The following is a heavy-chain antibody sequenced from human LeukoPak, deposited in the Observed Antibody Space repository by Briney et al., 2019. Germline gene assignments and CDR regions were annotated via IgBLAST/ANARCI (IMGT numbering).Heavy chain of an antibody. CDR2: IIPILGTA. CDR3: ARGRGGIQLWLAFDY. CDR1: GGTFSSYA. D-gene: IGHD5-18*01. J-gene: IGHJ4*02. V-gene: IGHV1-69*11. Sequence: ASVKVSCKASGGTFSSYAISWVRQAPGQGLEWMGRIIPILGTANYAQKFQGRVTITTDESTSTAYMELSSLRSEDTAVYYCARGRGGIQLWLAFDYWGQGTLVTVSS.